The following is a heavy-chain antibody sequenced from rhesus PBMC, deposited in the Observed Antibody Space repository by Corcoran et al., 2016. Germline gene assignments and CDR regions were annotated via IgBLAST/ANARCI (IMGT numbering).Heavy chain of an antibody. D-gene: IGHD2-33*01. J-gene: IGHJ4*01. Sequence: QVQLQESGPGVVKPLETLSLTCAVSGGSISDSYRWSWIRQPPGHGLEWIGYIYGSSTSTNYNPSRKSRVTISKDTSKNQFSLKLSSVTAADTAVYYCARWLSNWGQGVLVTVSS. V-gene: IGHV4S10*01. CDR3: ARWLSN. CDR2: IYGSSTST. CDR1: GGSISDSYR.